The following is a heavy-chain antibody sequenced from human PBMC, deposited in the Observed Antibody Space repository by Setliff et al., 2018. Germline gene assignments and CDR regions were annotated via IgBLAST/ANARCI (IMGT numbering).Heavy chain of an antibody. CDR3: ARDGANYYDSSGYYFNWFDP. CDR1: GGTFSDYY. Sequence: PSETLSLTCAASGGTFSDYYWTWIRQPPGKGLEWIGEINHSGTTYYNPSLKSPVTISIDTSKNQFSLKLSSVTAADTAVYYCARDGANYYDSSGYYFNWFDPWGQGTLVTVSS. D-gene: IGHD3-22*01. CDR2: INHSGTT. V-gene: IGHV4-34*01. J-gene: IGHJ5*02.